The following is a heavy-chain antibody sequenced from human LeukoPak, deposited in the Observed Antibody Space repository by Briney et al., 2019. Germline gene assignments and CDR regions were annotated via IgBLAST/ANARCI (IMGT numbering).Heavy chain of an antibody. D-gene: IGHD4-17*01. CDR1: GFTFGSYA. Sequence: GGSLRLSCAASGFTFGSYAMSWVRQAPGKGLEWVSAISGSGGSTYYADSVKGRFTISRDNSKNTLYLQMNSLRAEDTAVYYCAKDKARSATVTYLDYWGQGTLVTVSS. CDR2: ISGSGGST. CDR3: AKDKARSATVTYLDY. J-gene: IGHJ4*02. V-gene: IGHV3-23*01.